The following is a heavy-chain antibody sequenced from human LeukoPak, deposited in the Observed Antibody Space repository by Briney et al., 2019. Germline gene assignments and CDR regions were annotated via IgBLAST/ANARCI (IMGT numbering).Heavy chain of an antibody. V-gene: IGHV4-39*01. Sequence: SETLSLTCTVSGGSISSSSYYWGWIRQPPGKGLEWIGSIYYSGTTYYNPSLKSRVIISVDTSKNQFSLKLSSVTAADTSVYYCARHWGSMVRGGWFDPWGQGTLVTVSS. J-gene: IGHJ5*02. CDR2: IYYSGTT. D-gene: IGHD3-10*01. CDR3: ARHWGSMVRGGWFDP. CDR1: GGSISSSSYY.